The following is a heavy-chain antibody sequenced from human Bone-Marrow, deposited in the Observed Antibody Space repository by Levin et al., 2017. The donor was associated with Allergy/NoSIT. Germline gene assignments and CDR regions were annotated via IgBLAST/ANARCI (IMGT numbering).Heavy chain of an antibody. D-gene: IGHD3-3*01. CDR2: ISAYNGNT. J-gene: IGHJ6*02. V-gene: IGHV1-18*01. CDR1: AYTFTSYG. CDR3: ARGGYYDFRSGYTNYAMDV. Sequence: GESLKISCKASAYTFTSYGLSWVRQAPGQGLEWMGWISAYNGNTYYAQMFRGRVTMTTDTSTSTAYMELRGLRYDDTAVYYCARGGYYDFRSGYTNYAMDVWGQGTTVTVSS.